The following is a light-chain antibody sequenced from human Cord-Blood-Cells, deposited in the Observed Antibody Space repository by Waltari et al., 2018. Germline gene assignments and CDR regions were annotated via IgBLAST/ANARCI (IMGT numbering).Light chain of an antibody. CDR2: DVS. Sequence: QSALTQPASVSGSPGQSITISCTGTSSDVGGYNYVSWYQQHPGQAPKLVIYDVSKRSSGVSHRYSGSKAGNTASLTISGLQAEDEADYYCSSYTSSSTWVFGGGTKLTVL. CDR3: SSYTSSSTWV. V-gene: IGLV2-14*01. J-gene: IGLJ3*02. CDR1: SSDVGGYNY.